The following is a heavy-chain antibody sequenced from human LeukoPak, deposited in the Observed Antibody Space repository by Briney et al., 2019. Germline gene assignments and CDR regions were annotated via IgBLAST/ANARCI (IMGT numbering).Heavy chain of an antibody. CDR2: IYHSGST. Sequence: PSETLSLTCTVSGGSISSGGYYWSWIRQPPGKGLEWIGYIYHSGSTYYNPSLKSRVTISVDRSKNQFSLKLSSVTAADTAVYYCALRPLAAAVGRGFDYWGQGTLVTVSS. CDR3: ALRPLAAAVGRGFDY. D-gene: IGHD6-13*01. J-gene: IGHJ4*02. V-gene: IGHV4-30-2*01. CDR1: GGSISSGGYY.